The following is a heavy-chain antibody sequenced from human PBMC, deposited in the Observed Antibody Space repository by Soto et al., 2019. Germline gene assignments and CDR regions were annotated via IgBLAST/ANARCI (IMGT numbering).Heavy chain of an antibody. D-gene: IGHD2-8*01. Sequence: GGSLRRSCTASGFTFSRYEMTWVRQAPGKGLEWISYITSGGTTYYADSAKGRFTISRDNAKNSLYLHLNSLTAEDTAIYYCARVLYDTWSYFDYWDKGTLVTVSS. J-gene: IGHJ4*02. CDR1: GFTFSRYE. CDR2: ITSGGTT. V-gene: IGHV3-48*03. CDR3: ARVLYDTWSYFDY.